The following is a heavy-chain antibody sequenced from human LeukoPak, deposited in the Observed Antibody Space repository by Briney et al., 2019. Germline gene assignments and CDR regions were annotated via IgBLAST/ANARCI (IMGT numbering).Heavy chain of an antibody. V-gene: IGHV1-18*01. CDR2: ISTYNGNT. Sequence: ASVKVSCKASGYTFTNYGISWVRQAPGQGLEWMGWISTYNGNTNSAQKLQGRVTMTTDTSTSTAYMELRSLRSDDTAVYYCARLHNDAYYFDYWGQGTLVTVSS. CDR3: ARLHNDAYYFDY. D-gene: IGHD5-24*01. CDR1: GYTFTNYG. J-gene: IGHJ4*02.